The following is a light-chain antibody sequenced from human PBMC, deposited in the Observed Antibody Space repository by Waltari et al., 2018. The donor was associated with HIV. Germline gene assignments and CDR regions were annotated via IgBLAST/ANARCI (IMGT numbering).Light chain of an antibody. CDR1: RTVLSNSDNRNY. J-gene: IGKJ4*01. Sequence: DIVMTQSPDSLAVSLGERATFNCRSSRTVLSNSDNRNYLAWYQQKTGQPPNVLIYWASTRQSGVPDRFSASGSGTNFSLSISSVQAADVAVYYCKQYYTVRPTFGGGTKVEIK. CDR3: KQYYTVRPT. CDR2: WAS. V-gene: IGKV4-1*01.